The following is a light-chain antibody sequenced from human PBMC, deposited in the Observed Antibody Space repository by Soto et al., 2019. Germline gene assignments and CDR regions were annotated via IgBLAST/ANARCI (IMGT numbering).Light chain of an antibody. CDR3: SSQTASATVL. Sequence: QSALTQPASVSGSPVQSITISCTGTSSDVGAYNFVSWYQQFPGKAPKLMIYEVSNRPSGVSDRFSGSKSGNTASLIISGLRPEDEADYYCSSQTASATVLFGGGTKVTVL. V-gene: IGLV2-14*01. CDR2: EVS. CDR1: SSDVGAYNF. J-gene: IGLJ2*01.